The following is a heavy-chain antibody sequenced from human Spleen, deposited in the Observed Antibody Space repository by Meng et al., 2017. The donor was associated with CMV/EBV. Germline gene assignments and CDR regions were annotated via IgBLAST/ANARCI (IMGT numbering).Heavy chain of an antibody. CDR3: AKHNSRVVIGGGVDY. CDR2: IRYDESNK. D-gene: IGHD3-3*01. J-gene: IGHJ4*02. CDR1: GFLFSNHE. Sequence: GGSLRLSCAASGFLFSNHEMHWVRQAPGKGLEWVASIRYDESNKYYADSVRGRFTISRDNSKNTLYLQMHSLRAEDTAMYYCAKHNSRVVIGGGVDYWGQGTLVTVSS. V-gene: IGHV3-30*02.